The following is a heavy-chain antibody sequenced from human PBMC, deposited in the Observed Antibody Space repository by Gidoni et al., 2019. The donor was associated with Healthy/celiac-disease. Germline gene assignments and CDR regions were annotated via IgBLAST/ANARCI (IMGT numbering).Heavy chain of an antibody. CDR2: INPGDYDP. CDR1: GYSFTSYW. D-gene: IGHD2-21*01. Sequence: EVQLVQSGAEVKKPGESLKISWQASGYSFTSYWIGWVSQMPGKGLVWMGSINPGDYDPRYSPSFQSQVTISADKSISTVYLQWSSLKASYTAMYYFAISVESPYSYMDVWGKGTTVTVSS. V-gene: IGHV5-51*03. CDR3: AISVESPYSYMDV. J-gene: IGHJ6*03.